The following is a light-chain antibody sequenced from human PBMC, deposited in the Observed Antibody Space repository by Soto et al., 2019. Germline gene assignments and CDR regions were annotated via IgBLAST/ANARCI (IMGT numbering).Light chain of an antibody. J-gene: IGKJ5*01. V-gene: IGKV3-11*01. CDR3: QQRSNWPPKIT. CDR1: QSVGSY. CDR2: DAS. Sequence: EIVLTQSPATLSLSPGERATLSCRASQSVGSYLVWYQQKPGQAPRLLIYDASNRATGIPARFSGSGSGTDFTLTISSLEPEDFAVYYCQQRSNWPPKITFGQGTRLENK.